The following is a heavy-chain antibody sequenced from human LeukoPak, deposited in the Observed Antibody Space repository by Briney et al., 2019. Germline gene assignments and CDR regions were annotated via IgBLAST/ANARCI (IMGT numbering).Heavy chain of an antibody. CDR3: ARDRLHYGEYEKTFDY. CDR2: ISGSGGST. J-gene: IGHJ4*02. V-gene: IGHV3-23*01. CDR1: GFTFSSYG. D-gene: IGHD4-17*01. Sequence: GGTLRLSCAASGFTFSSYGMSWVRQAPGKGLEWVSAISGSGGSTYYADSVKGRFTISRDNSKNTLYLQMNSLRAEDSAVYYCARDRLHYGEYEKTFDYWGQGTLVTVSS.